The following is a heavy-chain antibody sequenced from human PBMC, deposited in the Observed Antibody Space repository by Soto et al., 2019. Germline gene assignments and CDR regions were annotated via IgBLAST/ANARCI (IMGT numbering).Heavy chain of an antibody. Sequence: ASVKVSCKAPRDTFTSYYINWVRQAPGQGLEWMGVINPHGGSTAYAQKFKGRVTLTRDTSASTVYMEVSSLTSDDTAVYYCARETLRYFDWPRDDYWGQGTLVTVSS. J-gene: IGHJ4*02. V-gene: IGHV1-46*01. CDR1: RDTFTSYY. CDR3: ARETLRYFDWPRDDY. CDR2: INPHGGST. D-gene: IGHD3-9*01.